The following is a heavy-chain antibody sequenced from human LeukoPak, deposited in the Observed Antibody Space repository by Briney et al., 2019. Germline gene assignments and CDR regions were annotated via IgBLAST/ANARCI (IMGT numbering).Heavy chain of an antibody. V-gene: IGHV3-30-3*01. Sequence: GGSLRLSCAASGFTFSSYAMHWVRQAPGKGLEWVAVISHDGSNKYYADSVKGRFTISRDNSKNTLYLQMNSLRAEDTAVYYCARDEAAYSGSPLDYWGQGTLVTVSS. D-gene: IGHD1-26*01. J-gene: IGHJ4*02. CDR2: ISHDGSNK. CDR3: ARDEAAYSGSPLDY. CDR1: GFTFSSYA.